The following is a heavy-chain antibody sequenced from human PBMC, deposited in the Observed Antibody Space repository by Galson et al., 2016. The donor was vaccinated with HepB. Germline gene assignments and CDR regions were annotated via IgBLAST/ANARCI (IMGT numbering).Heavy chain of an antibody. CDR3: ARGSLWYDY. V-gene: IGHV4-38-2*01. D-gene: IGHD6-13*01. Sequence: LSLTCAVSGYSISSGYQWAWIRQPPGKGLEWIGSIYRSGSTYYNPSLKSRVTISVDTSKNQFSLKLSSVTAADTAVYYCARGSLWYDYWGQGTLVTVSP. CDR1: GYSISSGYQ. CDR2: IYRSGST. J-gene: IGHJ4*02.